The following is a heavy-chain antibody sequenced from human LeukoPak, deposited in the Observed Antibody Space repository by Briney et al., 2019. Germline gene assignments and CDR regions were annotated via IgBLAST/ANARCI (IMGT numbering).Heavy chain of an antibody. D-gene: IGHD6-6*01. J-gene: IGHJ4*02. Sequence: GASVKVSCKASGYTLTGYYMHWVRQAPGQGLERMGWINPNSGGTNYAQKFQGRVTMTRDTSISTAYMELSRLRSDDTAVYYCARIEYSSSSGEFDYWGQGTLVTVSS. CDR1: GYTLTGYY. V-gene: IGHV1-2*02. CDR2: INPNSGGT. CDR3: ARIEYSSSSGEFDY.